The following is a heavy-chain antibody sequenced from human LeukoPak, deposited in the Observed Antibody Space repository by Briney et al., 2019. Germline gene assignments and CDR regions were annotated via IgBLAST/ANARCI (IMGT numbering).Heavy chain of an antibody. V-gene: IGHV3-66*01. CDR3: ARDLTMVRGVIITNPPA. CDR1: GFTFSSNY. J-gene: IGHJ5*02. CDR2: IYSGGST. D-gene: IGHD3-10*01. Sequence: GGSLRLSCAASGFTFSSNYMSWVRQAPGKGLEWVSVIYSGGSTYYADSVKGRFTISRDNSKNTLYLQMNSLRAEDTAVYYCARDLTMVRGVIITNPPAWGQGTLVTVSS.